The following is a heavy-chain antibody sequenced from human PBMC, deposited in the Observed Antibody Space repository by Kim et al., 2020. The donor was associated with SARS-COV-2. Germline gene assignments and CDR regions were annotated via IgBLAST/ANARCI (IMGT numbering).Heavy chain of an antibody. J-gene: IGHJ5*02. V-gene: IGHV3-30*04. D-gene: IGHD3-16*01. Sequence: GGSLRLSCAASASGFAFTSFAFHWVRQAPGKGLEWVSTISHDGTHQYYADSVRGRFTLSRDSSQSTVFLQMSSVTSEDTADYYCARSQGSTYSYGWFVFLSWGQGIRVTVSS. CDR3: ARSQGSTYSYGWFVFLS. CDR2: ISHDGTHQ. CDR1: ASGFAFTSFA.